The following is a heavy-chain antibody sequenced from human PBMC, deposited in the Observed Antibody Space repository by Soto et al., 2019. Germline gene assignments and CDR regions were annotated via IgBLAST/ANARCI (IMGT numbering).Heavy chain of an antibody. D-gene: IGHD6-13*01. CDR2: TYYRSKWYN. J-gene: IGHJ5*02. CDR3: AREGPGIAAAGTSPWWFDP. CDR1: GDSVSSNSAA. Sequence: SQTLSLTCVISGDSVSSNSAAWNWIRQSPSRGLECLGRTYYRSKWYNDYAVSVKSRITINPDTSKNQFSLQLSSVTPEDTAVYYCAREGPGIAAAGTSPWWFDPWGQGTLVTVSS. V-gene: IGHV6-1*01.